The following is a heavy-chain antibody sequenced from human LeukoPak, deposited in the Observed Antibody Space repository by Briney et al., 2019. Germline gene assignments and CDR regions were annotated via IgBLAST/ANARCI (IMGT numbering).Heavy chain of an antibody. CDR1: GFTVRSNY. D-gene: IGHD6-19*01. Sequence: GGSLRLSCAASGFTVRSNYMTWVRQAPGKGLEWVSVMYSGDSTYYDDSVKGRFTISRDNSKNSLYRQMNSLRTEDTALYYCAKDAGIAVAGTTFDYWGQGTLVTVSS. V-gene: IGHV3-53*05. CDR2: MYSGDST. CDR3: AKDAGIAVAGTTFDY. J-gene: IGHJ4*02.